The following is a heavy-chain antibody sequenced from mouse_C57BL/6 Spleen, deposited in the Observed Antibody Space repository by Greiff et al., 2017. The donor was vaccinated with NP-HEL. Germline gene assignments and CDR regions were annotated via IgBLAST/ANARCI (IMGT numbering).Heavy chain of an antibody. V-gene: IGHV1-52*01. CDR1: GYTFTSYW. CDR2: IDPSDSET. Sequence: QVQLQQPGAELVRPGSSVKLSCKASGYTFTSYWMHWVKQRPIQGLEWIGNIDPSDSETHYNQKFKDKATLTVDKSSSTAYMQLSSLTSEDSAVYYCARHSNDYAMDYWGQGTSVTVSS. J-gene: IGHJ4*01. D-gene: IGHD2-5*01. CDR3: ARHSNDYAMDY.